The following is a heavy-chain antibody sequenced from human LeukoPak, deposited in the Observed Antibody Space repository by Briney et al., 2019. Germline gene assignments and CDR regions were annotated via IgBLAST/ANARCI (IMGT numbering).Heavy chain of an antibody. Sequence: PGGSLRLSCAASRFTFSSYWMSWVRRAPGKGLEWVANIKQDGSEKYYVGSVKGRFTISRDNAKSSLYLQMNSLRAEDTAVYYCARGQFLDHWGQGTLVTVSS. J-gene: IGHJ4*01. CDR1: RFTFSSYW. CDR3: ARGQFLDH. D-gene: IGHD2-21*01. CDR2: IKQDGSEK. V-gene: IGHV3-7*05.